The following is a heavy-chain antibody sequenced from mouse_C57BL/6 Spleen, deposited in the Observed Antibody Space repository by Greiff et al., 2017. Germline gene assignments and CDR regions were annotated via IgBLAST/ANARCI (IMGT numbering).Heavy chain of an antibody. CDR2: ISSGGSYT. J-gene: IGHJ1*03. D-gene: IGHD2-4*01. CDR1: GFTFSSSG. Sequence: EVKLMESGGDLVKPGGSLKLSCAASGFTFSSSGMSWVRQTPDKRLEWVATISSGGSYTYYPDSVKGRFTISRDNAKNTLYLQMSSLKSEDTAMYYCARDDYDDWYFDVWGTGTTVTVSS. V-gene: IGHV5-6*01. CDR3: ARDDYDDWYFDV.